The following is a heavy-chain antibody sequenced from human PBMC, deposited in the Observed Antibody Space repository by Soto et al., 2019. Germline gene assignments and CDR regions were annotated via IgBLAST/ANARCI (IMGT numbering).Heavy chain of an antibody. Sequence: GGSLRLSCVASGFTFSSYGMHWVRQAPGKGLEWVAVISYDGSNKYYADSVKGRFTISRDNSKNTLYLQMNSLRAEDTAVYYCAKDQGMTTVTLFDYWGQGTLVTVSS. V-gene: IGHV3-30*18. CDR1: GFTFSSYG. J-gene: IGHJ4*02. CDR3: AKDQGMTTVTLFDY. CDR2: ISYDGSNK. D-gene: IGHD4-17*01.